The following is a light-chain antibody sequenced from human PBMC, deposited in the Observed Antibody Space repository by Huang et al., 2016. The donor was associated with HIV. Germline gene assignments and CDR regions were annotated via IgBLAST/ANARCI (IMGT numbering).Light chain of an antibody. CDR3: HQHSSWPGT. CDR1: QSVGSY. CDR2: DAS. V-gene: IGKV3-11*01. J-gene: IGKJ1*01. Sequence: DIVLTQSPATLSLSPGERATLSCRAGQSVGSYLAWYQQTPGQAPRLLVSDASHRATGIPARFSVSGSVTDFTLTISSLEPEDFAVYYCHQHSSWPGTFGQGTRVEIK.